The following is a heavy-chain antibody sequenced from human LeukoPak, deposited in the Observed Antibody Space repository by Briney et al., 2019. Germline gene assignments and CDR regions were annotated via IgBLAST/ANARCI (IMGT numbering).Heavy chain of an antibody. CDR3: AKRERYYFDS. CDR2: VGGSGAGT. CDR1: GFTVSRYA. Sequence: GRSRRLSWAASGFTVSRYAVSWVRQAPGKGRGWVSTVGGSGAGTYYADCVKGRFTISRDNSRNTLYLQMNSLRAEDTAVYYCAKRERYYFDSWGQGTLVTVSS. J-gene: IGHJ4*02. V-gene: IGHV3-23*01.